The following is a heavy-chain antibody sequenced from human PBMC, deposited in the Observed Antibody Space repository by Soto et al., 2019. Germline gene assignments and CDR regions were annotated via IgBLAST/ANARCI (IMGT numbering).Heavy chain of an antibody. CDR3: ASFELETFDY. D-gene: IGHD1-1*01. J-gene: IGHJ4*02. CDR1: GGSISSYY. V-gene: IGHV4-59*01. Sequence: SETLSLTCTVSGGSISSYYLSWIRQPPGKGLEWIGYIYYSGSTNYNPSLKSRVTISVDTSKNQFSLKLSSVTAADTAVYYCASFELETFDYWGQGTLVTVSS. CDR2: IYYSGST.